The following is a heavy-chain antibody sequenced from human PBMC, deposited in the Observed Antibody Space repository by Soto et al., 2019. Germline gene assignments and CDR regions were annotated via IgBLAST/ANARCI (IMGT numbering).Heavy chain of an antibody. D-gene: IGHD1-1*01. CDR3: ATPRILERRSTLFNFDY. V-gene: IGHV1-24*01. CDR1: GYTLTELS. J-gene: IGHJ4*02. Sequence: ASVKVCCKVSGYTLTELSMHWVRQAPGKGLEWMGGFDPEDGETIYAQKFQGRVTMTEDTSTDTAYMELSSLRSEDTAVYYCATPRILERRSTLFNFDYWGQGTLVTVSS. CDR2: FDPEDGET.